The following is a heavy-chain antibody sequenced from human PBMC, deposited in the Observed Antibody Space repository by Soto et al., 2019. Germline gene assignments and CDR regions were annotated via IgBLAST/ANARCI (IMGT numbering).Heavy chain of an antibody. Sequence: GGSLRLSCAASGFSFSTYAMSWVRQAPGKGLEWVSAISGSGGSTYYADSVKGRFTISRDNSKSTLYLQMNSLRADDTAVYYCAKGVNYYDSSGYYSYYYNGMDVWGQGTKVTVSS. J-gene: IGHJ6*02. CDR1: GFSFSTYA. CDR3: AKGVNYYDSSGYYSYYYNGMDV. D-gene: IGHD3-22*01. CDR2: ISGSGGST. V-gene: IGHV3-23*01.